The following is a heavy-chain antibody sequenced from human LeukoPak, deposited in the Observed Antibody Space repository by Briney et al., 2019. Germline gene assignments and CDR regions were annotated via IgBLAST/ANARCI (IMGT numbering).Heavy chain of an antibody. CDR3: ASSGYCSGGSCP. D-gene: IGHD2-15*01. CDR1: GFTFSSYG. CDR2: ISSSSSYI. V-gene: IGHV3-21*01. J-gene: IGHJ5*02. Sequence: GGSLRLSCAASGFTFSSYGMHWVRQAPGKGLEWVSSISSSSSYIYYADSVKGRFTISRDNAKNSLYLQMNSLRAEDTAVYYCASSGYCSGGSCPWGQGTLVTVSS.